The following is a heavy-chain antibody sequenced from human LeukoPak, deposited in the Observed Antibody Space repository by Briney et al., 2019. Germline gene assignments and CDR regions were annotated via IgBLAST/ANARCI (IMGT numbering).Heavy chain of an antibody. CDR3: AKFSPEDDFWSGYLSGVAFDI. CDR1: GFTFSSYA. J-gene: IGHJ3*02. D-gene: IGHD3-3*01. Sequence: GGSLRLSCAASGFTFSSYAMRWVRQAPGKGLEWVSAISPSSGTFYADSVKGRFTISRDNSKNTLYLQMNSLRAEDTAVYYCAKFSPEDDFWSGYLSGVAFDIWGQGTMVTVSS. CDR2: ISPSSGT. V-gene: IGHV3-23*01.